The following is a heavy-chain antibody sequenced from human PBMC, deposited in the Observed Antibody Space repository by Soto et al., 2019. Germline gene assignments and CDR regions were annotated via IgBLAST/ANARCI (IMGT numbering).Heavy chain of an antibody. Sequence: EVQLVEFGGGFVQPGGSLRLSCAASGFTFSSYWMHWVRQAPGAGPVWVSRISSDGSSIYYADSVKGRFTVSRDNAKNTLYLQMSSLRADDTAVYYCGRSREGYSYFEHWGQGILVTVSS. D-gene: IGHD4-4*01. V-gene: IGHV3-74*01. CDR2: ISSDGSSI. J-gene: IGHJ4*02. CDR1: GFTFSSYW. CDR3: GRSREGYSYFEH.